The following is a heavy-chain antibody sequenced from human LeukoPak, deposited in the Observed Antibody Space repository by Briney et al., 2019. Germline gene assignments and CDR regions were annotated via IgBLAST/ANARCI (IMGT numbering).Heavy chain of an antibody. V-gene: IGHV4-31*03. CDR3: ARDQGSGHEFDY. CDR2: IYYSGST. Sequence: TLSLTCTVSGGSISSGGYYWSWIRQHPGKGLEWIGYIYYSGSTYYNPSLKSRVTISVDTSKNQFSLKLSSVTAADTAVYYCARDQGSGHEFDYWGQGTLVIVSS. D-gene: IGHD6-19*01. J-gene: IGHJ4*02. CDR1: GGSISSGGYY.